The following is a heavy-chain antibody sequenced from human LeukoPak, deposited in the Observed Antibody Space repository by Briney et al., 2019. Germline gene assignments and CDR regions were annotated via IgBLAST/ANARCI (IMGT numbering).Heavy chain of an antibody. CDR2: ILHSGST. Sequence: SETLSLTCTVSGGSIISSLHYWDWIRQPPGKGLEWLGSILHSGSTWFNPSLKSRVTISVDTSKNQFSLNLTSVNATDTALYYCARRGSGSGGTYAGMDVWGQGTTVTVSS. CDR1: GGSIISSLHY. CDR3: ARRGSGSGGTYAGMDV. V-gene: IGHV4-39*01. D-gene: IGHD1-26*01. J-gene: IGHJ6*02.